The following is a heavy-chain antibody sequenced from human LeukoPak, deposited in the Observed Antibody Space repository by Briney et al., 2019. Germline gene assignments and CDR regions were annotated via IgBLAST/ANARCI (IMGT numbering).Heavy chain of an antibody. Sequence: PGRSLRLSCAASGFTFSSYAMHWVRQAPGKGLEWVAVISYDGSNKYYADSVKGRFTISRDNSKNTLYLQMNSLRAEDTAVYYCARDLPRPYYDFWSGPSTAFDIWGQGTMVTVSS. CDR1: GFTFSSYA. CDR2: ISYDGSNK. V-gene: IGHV3-30-3*01. D-gene: IGHD3-3*01. CDR3: ARDLPRPYYDFWSGPSTAFDI. J-gene: IGHJ3*02.